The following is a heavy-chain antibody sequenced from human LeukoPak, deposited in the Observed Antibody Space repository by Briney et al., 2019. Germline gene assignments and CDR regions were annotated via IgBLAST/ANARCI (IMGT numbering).Heavy chain of an antibody. CDR1: GFTFSSYS. Sequence: GGSLRLSCAASGFTFSSYSMNWVRQAPGKGLEWVSSISSSSSYIYYADSVKGRFTISRDNAKNSLYLQMNSLRAEDTAVYYCARLRRLRWPTPGAFDIWGQGTMVTVSS. V-gene: IGHV3-21*01. CDR3: ARLRRLRWPTPGAFDI. J-gene: IGHJ3*02. CDR2: ISSSSSYI. D-gene: IGHD4-23*01.